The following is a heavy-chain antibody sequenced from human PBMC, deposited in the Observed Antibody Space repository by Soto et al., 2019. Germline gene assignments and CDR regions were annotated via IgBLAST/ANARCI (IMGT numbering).Heavy chain of an antibody. CDR2: IYYSGST. D-gene: IGHD6-13*01. CDR3: ARDFGRSWPGGDWFDP. CDR1: GGSISSYY. Sequence: SETLSLTCTVSGGSISSYYWSWIRQPPGKGLEWIGYIYYSGSTNYNPSLKSRVTISVDTSKNQFSLKLSSVTAADTAVYYCARDFGRSWPGGDWFDPWGQGTLVTVSS. V-gene: IGHV4-59*01. J-gene: IGHJ5*02.